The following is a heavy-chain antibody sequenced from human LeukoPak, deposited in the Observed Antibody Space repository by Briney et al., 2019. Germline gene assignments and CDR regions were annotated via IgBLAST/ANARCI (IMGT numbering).Heavy chain of an antibody. D-gene: IGHD6-13*01. CDR1: GGSITSYY. CDR3: ARAGSSWYSAFDI. V-gene: IGHV4-4*07. Sequence: PSETLSLTCTVSGGSITSYYWSWIRQPAGKGLEWIGRTYTSGSTNYNPSLKSRVTMSVDTSKNQFSLKLNSVTAADTAVYYCARAGSSWYSAFDIWGQGTMVTVFS. CDR2: TYTSGST. J-gene: IGHJ3*02.